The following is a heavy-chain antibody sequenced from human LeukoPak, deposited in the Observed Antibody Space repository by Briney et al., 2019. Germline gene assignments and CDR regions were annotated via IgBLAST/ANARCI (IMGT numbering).Heavy chain of an antibody. J-gene: IGHJ4*02. V-gene: IGHV4-34*01. Sequence: PSETLSLTCAVYGGSLSGYYWSWIRQPPGKGLEWIGEINHSGSTNYNPSLKSRVTISVDTSKNQFSLKLSSVTAADTAVYYCARNQYYYDSSQETTKNDYWGQGTLVTVSS. CDR2: INHSGST. CDR3: ARNQYYYDSSQETTKNDY. D-gene: IGHD3-22*01. CDR1: GGSLSGYY.